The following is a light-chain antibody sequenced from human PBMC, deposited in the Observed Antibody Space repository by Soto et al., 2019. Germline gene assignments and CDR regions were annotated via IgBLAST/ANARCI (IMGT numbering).Light chain of an antibody. J-gene: IGKJ2*03. CDR3: QQYNSSPYG. CDR1: QSISSW. V-gene: IGKV1-5*01. Sequence: DIQMTQSPSTLSASVGDRVTITCRASQSISSWLAWYQQKPGKAPKLLIYDASSLESGVPSRFSGSGSGTECTITISSLQPDDFATYYCQQYNSSPYGFGQGTKLEIK. CDR2: DAS.